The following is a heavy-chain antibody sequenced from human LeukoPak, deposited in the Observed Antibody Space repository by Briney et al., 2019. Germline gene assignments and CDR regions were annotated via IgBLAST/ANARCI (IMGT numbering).Heavy chain of an antibody. CDR2: ISGSGGST. CDR1: GFTFNSYA. J-gene: IGHJ4*02. V-gene: IGHV3-23*01. CDR3: AKGGYGSGSHMAFDY. D-gene: IGHD3-10*01. Sequence: PGGSLRLSCAASGFTFNSYAMSWVRQAPGKGLEWVSAISGSGGSTYYADSVKGRFTISRDNSKNTLYLQMNSLRAEDTAVYYCAKGGYGSGSHMAFDYWGQGTLVTVSS.